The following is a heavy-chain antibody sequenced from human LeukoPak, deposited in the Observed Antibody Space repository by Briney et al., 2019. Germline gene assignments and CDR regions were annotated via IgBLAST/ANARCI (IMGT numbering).Heavy chain of an antibody. Sequence: ASVKVPCKASGYTFTSYDINWVRQATGQGVEWRGWMDPNSGNTGYAQKFQGRVTITRNTSISTAYMELSSLTSEDTAVYYCARSWSEYYYYYMDVWGKGTTVTVSS. J-gene: IGHJ6*03. V-gene: IGHV1-8*03. CDR3: ARSWSEYYYYYMDV. CDR1: GYTFTSYD. D-gene: IGHD2-15*01. CDR2: MDPNSGNT.